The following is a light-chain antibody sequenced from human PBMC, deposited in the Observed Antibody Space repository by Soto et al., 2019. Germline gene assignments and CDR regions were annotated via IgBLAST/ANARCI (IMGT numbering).Light chain of an antibody. V-gene: IGLV2-11*01. Sequence: QSVLTQPRSVSGSPGQSVTISCTGTSSDVGDYNYVSWYQQHPGKAPKLLIYAVNMRPSGVPDRFSGSKSGNTASLTISGLQAEDAADYSCCSYAGSYTWGFGGGTKVNVL. CDR3: CSYAGSYTWG. J-gene: IGLJ3*02. CDR1: SSDVGDYNY. CDR2: AVN.